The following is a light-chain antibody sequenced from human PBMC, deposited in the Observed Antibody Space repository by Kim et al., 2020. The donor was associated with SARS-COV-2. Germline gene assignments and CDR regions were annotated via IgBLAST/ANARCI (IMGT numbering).Light chain of an antibody. CDR3: NSRDSSGNHVV. CDR1: SRRSYY. CDR2: GKN. Sequence: AWGQTDSITCQGDSRRSYYASWYQQQPGQAPILVIYGKNNRPSGIPDRFSGSSSGNTASLTITGAQAEDEADYYCNSRDSSGNHVVFGGGTKLTVL. V-gene: IGLV3-19*01. J-gene: IGLJ2*01.